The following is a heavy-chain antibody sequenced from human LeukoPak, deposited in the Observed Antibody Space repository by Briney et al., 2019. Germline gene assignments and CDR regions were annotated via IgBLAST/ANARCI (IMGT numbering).Heavy chain of an antibody. J-gene: IGHJ4*02. CDR1: GGSISGYY. D-gene: IGHD3-22*01. Sequence: SETLSLTCTVSGGSISGYYWSWIRQPPGKGLEYIGYIHYSGSTNYNPSLKSRVTISLDTSKNLFSLKLNSVTAADTAVYYCARTADGSGYYGIGYWGQGTLVTVSS. CDR3: ARTADGSGYYGIGY. CDR2: IHYSGST. V-gene: IGHV4-59*01.